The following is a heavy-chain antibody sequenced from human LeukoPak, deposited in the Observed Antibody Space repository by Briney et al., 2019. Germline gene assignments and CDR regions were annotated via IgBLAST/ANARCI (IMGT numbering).Heavy chain of an antibody. CDR2: ISYSGIT. CDR3: ARHNDYASLMDV. D-gene: IGHD2-2*01. Sequence: PSETLSLTCTVFGVSVTTSGYYGAWIRQPPGRGLEWTGSISYSGITYYKPSLRGRVTISGDTAKNQFSLKLSSVTAADTAVYYCARHNDYASLMDVWGQGTTVTVSS. V-gene: IGHV4-39*01. J-gene: IGHJ6*02. CDR1: GVSVTTSGYY.